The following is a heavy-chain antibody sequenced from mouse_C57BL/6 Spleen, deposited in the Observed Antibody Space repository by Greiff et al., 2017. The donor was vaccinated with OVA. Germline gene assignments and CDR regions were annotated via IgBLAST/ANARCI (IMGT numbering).Heavy chain of an antibody. J-gene: IGHJ4*01. CDR2: ISSGSSTI. CDR1: GFTFSDYG. CDR3: AREDGSKNAMDY. D-gene: IGHD1-1*01. Sequence: EVKLVESAGGLVKPGGSLKLSCSASGFTFSDYGMHWVRQAPEKGLEWVAYISSGSSTIYYADTVKGRFTISRDNAKNTLFLQMTSLRSEDTAMYYCAREDGSKNAMDYWGQGTSVTVSS. V-gene: IGHV5-17*01.